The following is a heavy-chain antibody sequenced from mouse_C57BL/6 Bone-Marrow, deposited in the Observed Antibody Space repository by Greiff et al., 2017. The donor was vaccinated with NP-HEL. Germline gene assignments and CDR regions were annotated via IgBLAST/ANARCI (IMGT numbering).Heavy chain of an antibody. J-gene: IGHJ2*01. CDR1: GFTFSSYA. Sequence: EVQLQQSGGGLVKPGGSLKLSCAASGFTFSSYAMSWVRQTPEKRLEWVATISDGGSYTYYPDNVKGRFTISRDNAKNNLYLQMSHLKSEDTAMYYCARDGRGNPDYWGQGTTLTVSS. D-gene: IGHD2-1*01. CDR3: ARDGRGNPDY. V-gene: IGHV5-4*01. CDR2: ISDGGSYT.